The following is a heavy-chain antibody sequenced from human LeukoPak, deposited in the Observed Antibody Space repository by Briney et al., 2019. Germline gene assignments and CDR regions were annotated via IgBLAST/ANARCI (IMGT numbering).Heavy chain of an antibody. J-gene: IGHJ4*01. CDR1: GYSFTSYW. Sequence: GESLQISCKGSGYSFTSYWIGWVRQMPGQGLGWMGIIYPGDSDTRYSPSFQGQVTISADKSISTAYLQCSSVKASDTAMYYCACLPTGSGEPLFDFWGHGTLVTVSS. V-gene: IGHV5-51*01. D-gene: IGHD3-10*01. CDR2: IYPGDSDT. CDR3: ACLPTGSGEPLFDF.